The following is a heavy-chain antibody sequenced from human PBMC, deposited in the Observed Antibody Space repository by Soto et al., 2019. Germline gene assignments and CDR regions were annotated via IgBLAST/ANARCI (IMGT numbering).Heavy chain of an antibody. V-gene: IGHV4-39*01. Sequence: SETLSLTCTVSGGSISSSSYYWGWIRQPPGKGLEWIGSIYYSGSTYYNPSLKSRVTISVDTSKNQFSLKLSSVTAADTAVYYGANAIAAALMDCWGQGTTVTVSS. J-gene: IGHJ6*02. D-gene: IGHD6-13*01. CDR2: IYYSGST. CDR3: ANAIAAALMDC. CDR1: GGSISSSSYY.